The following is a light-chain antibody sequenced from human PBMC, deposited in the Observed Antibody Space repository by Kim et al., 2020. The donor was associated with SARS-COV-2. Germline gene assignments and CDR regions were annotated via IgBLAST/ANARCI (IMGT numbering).Light chain of an antibody. CDR1: QSIGSF. J-gene: IGKJ1*01. Sequence: ASVGDRVTITCRASQSIGSFLNWYQQSPGKAPKLLIYAASTLQRGVPSRFSGSGSGTDFTLTISSLQPEDFATYSCQQTYSTPRTFGQGTKVDIK. CDR3: QQTYSTPRT. V-gene: IGKV1-39*01. CDR2: AAS.